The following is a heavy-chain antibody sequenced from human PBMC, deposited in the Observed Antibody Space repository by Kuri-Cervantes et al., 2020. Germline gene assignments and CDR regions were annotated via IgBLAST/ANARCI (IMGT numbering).Heavy chain of an antibody. CDR3: ARNYGDYVAYWYFDL. V-gene: IGHV1-45*02. CDR2: ITPFNGNT. CDR1: GYTFTYRY. D-gene: IGHD4-17*01. Sequence: SVKVSCKASGYTFTYRYLHWVRQAPGQALEWMGWITPFNGNTNYAQKFQDRVTMTRNTSISTAYMELSSLRSEDTAVYYCARNYGDYVAYWYFDLWGRGTLVTVSS. J-gene: IGHJ2*01.